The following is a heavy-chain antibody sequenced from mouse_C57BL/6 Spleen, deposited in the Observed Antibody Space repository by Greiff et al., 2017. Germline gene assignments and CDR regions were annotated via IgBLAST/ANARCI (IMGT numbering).Heavy chain of an antibody. CDR2: IDPENGDT. J-gene: IGHJ2*01. CDR1: GFNIKDDY. D-gene: IGHD1-1*01. V-gene: IGHV14-4*01. Sequence: VQLQQSGAELVRPGASVKLSCTASGFNIKDDYMPWVKQRPEQGLEWIGWIDPENGDTEYASKFQGKATITADTSTNTAYLQRSSLTSEDTAVYYCTLTTVVPYFDYCGQGTTLTVSS. CDR3: TLTTVVPYFDY.